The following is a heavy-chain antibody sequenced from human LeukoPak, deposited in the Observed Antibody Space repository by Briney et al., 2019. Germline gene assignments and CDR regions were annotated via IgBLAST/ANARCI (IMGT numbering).Heavy chain of an antibody. CDR3: ARDQYGDYSLDY. Sequence: GGSLRLSCAASGFTFSSYSMNWVRQAPGKGLEWVSSISSSSSYIYYADSVKGRFTISRDNAKKSLYLQMNSLRAEDTAVYYCARDQYGDYSLDYWGQGTLATVSS. V-gene: IGHV3-21*01. CDR1: GFTFSSYS. J-gene: IGHJ4*02. D-gene: IGHD4-17*01. CDR2: ISSSSSYI.